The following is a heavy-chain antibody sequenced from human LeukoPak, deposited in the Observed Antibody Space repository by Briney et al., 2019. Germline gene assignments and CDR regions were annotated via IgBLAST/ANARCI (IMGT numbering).Heavy chain of an antibody. J-gene: IGHJ4*02. CDR1: GVIFSAYR. CDR3: ARGLAVSPMAPISDN. V-gene: IGHV3-7*01. D-gene: IGHD3-10*01. CDR2: IRQDSGDT. Sequence: SGGSLRLSCAASGVIFSAYRMNWVRQAPEKGLEWVANIRQDSGDTRYVDSVRGRFTISRDNSQNSLYLQMNSLRVEDTAVYYCARGLAVSPMAPISDNWGQGTLVTVSS.